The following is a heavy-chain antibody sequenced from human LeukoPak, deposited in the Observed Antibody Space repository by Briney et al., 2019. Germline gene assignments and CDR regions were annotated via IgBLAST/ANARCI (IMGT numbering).Heavy chain of an antibody. Sequence: GQSLRLSCEASGFTFRGYGMHWVRQSPGKGLEWVAVISYDGNAKAFADSVKGRFVISRDNPKNTLFLQMNSLRPEDTGLYYCARDRHSYGFTLAAWGQGTPVIVSS. V-gene: IGHV3-30*03. CDR2: ISYDGNAK. D-gene: IGHD5-18*01. CDR3: ARDRHSYGFTLAA. CDR1: GFTFRGYG. J-gene: IGHJ5*02.